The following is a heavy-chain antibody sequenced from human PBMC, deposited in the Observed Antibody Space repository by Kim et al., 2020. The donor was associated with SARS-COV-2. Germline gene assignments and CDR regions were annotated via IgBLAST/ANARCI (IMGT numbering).Heavy chain of an antibody. CDR3: ARGRGRQLVIGY. D-gene: IGHD6-13*01. V-gene: IGHV4-34*01. Sequence: NYNPSLKRRVTISVDTSKNQFSLKLSSVTAADTAVYYCARGRGRQLVIGYWGQGTLVTVSS. J-gene: IGHJ4*02.